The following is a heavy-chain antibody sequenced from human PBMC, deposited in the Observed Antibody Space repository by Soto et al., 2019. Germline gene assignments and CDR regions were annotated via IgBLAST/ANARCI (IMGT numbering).Heavy chain of an antibody. D-gene: IGHD5-18*01. CDR1: NGSLNFYN. J-gene: IGHJ1*01. CDR3: TRVATAVPS. V-gene: IGHV4-59*12. CDR2: IYYRGTT. Sequence: ETLSLTCNDSNGSLNFYNWSWIRQPPGKELEWIGNIYYRGTTNYNPSLQGRVTMSIDTSKNQFSLMLTSVTAADTAVYYCTRVATAVPSWGRGVLVTVS.